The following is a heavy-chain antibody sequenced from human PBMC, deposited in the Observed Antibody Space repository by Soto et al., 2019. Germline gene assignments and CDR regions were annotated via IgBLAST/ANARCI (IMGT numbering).Heavy chain of an antibody. CDR1: GGSVTGGGYY. CDR3: ARGGNSSGYYLYWYFDL. D-gene: IGHD3-22*01. CDR2: IYYSGST. V-gene: IGHV4-31*03. J-gene: IGHJ2*01. Sequence: SETLSLTCSVSGGSVTGGGYYWSWIRQLPGKGLEWIGYIYYSGSTYYNPSLKSRVTISVDTSKNQFSLKLSSVTAADTAVYYCARGGNSSGYYLYWYFDLWGRGTLVTVSS.